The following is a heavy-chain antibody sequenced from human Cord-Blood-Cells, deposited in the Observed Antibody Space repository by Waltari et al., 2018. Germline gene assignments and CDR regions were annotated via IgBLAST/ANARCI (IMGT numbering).Heavy chain of an antibody. CDR3: ARGEYNWNDGGVY. CDR2: IYSGGST. D-gene: IGHD1-1*01. V-gene: IGHV3-53*01. CDR1: GFTVSSTY. Sequence: EVQLVESGGGLIQPGGSLSLSCAASGFTVSSTYMSWVRQAPGKGLGGVSVIYSGGSTYDADSGECRFTISRDNSKNTLYLQMNSLRAEDTAVYYCARGEYNWNDGGVYWGQGTLVTISS. J-gene: IGHJ4*02.